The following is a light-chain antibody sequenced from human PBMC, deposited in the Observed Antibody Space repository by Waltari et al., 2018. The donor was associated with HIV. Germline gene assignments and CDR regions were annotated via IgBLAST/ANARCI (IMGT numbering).Light chain of an antibody. V-gene: IGLV2-14*03. CDR2: DVN. CDR3: ASHSTYTLLYV. Sequence: QSALTQPASVSDSLGQSINISCSGLSSDLGHSHFVSWYQQHPDTVPRVIIYDVNNRPSGVSSRFSGSKSGATASLTISGLQAEDEAVYYCASHSTYTLLYVFGSGTELTVL. J-gene: IGLJ1*01. CDR1: SSDLGHSHF.